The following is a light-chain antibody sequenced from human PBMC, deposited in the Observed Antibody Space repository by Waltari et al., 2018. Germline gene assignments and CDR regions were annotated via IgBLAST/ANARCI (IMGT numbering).Light chain of an antibody. Sequence: IVMTQSPDSLAVSLGERATINCKSSQSVSYNSNNANYLAWYHHKPGQPPKLLISWASTRESGVPDRFSGSRSGTDFTLTIISLQPEDVAVYYCQHYSGTSSAFGQGTRLEIK. J-gene: IGKJ5*01. V-gene: IGKV4-1*01. CDR3: QHYSGTSSA. CDR2: WAS. CDR1: QSVSYNSNNANY.